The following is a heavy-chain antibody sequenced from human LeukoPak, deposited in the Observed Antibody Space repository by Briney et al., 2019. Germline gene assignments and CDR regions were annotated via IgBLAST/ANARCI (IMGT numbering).Heavy chain of an antibody. J-gene: IGHJ4*02. V-gene: IGHV3-48*03. CDR1: GFSFSSYE. D-gene: IGHD6-19*01. CDR2: ISNSGSTI. Sequence: GGSLGLSCAASGFSFSSYEMNWVRQAPGKGLEWVSYISNSGSTIYYADSVRGRFTISRDNARNSLSLQMNSLRAEDTAVYYCARAGVAGTVYFDYWGQGTLVTVSS. CDR3: ARAGVAGTVYFDY.